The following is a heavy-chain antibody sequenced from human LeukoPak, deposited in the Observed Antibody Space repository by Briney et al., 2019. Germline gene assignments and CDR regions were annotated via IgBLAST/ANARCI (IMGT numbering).Heavy chain of an antibody. D-gene: IGHD6-19*01. CDR1: GYSITRGYK. V-gene: IGHV4-38-2*02. CDR3: ARQIAVAGKAGFDY. J-gene: IGHJ4*02. CDR2: IYHSGSA. Sequence: SETLSLTCTVSGYSITRGYKWAWIRQPPGKVLEWVGSIYHSGSAYYNPSLKSQVTISVQTSKHQFSLKLSSVTAADTAVYYCARQIAVAGKAGFDYWGQGTLVTVSS.